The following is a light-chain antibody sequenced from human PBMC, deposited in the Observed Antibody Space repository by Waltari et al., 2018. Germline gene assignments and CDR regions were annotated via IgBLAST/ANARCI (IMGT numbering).Light chain of an antibody. CDR3: ATWDNSLRHVV. CDR1: NSNIGNNY. Sequence: QSVLTQPPSVSAAPGQTVTISCSGSNSNIGNNYVCWYQQLPGTAPKLLIYDKKKRPAGIPERFFGSKAGASATLGITGLQTGDEADYYCATWDNSLRHVVFGGGTKLTVL. V-gene: IGLV1-51*01. CDR2: DKK. J-gene: IGLJ2*01.